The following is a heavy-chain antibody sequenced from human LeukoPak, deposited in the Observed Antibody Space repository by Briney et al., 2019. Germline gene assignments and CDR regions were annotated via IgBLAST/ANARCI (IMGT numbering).Heavy chain of an antibody. J-gene: IGHJ5*02. CDR1: GYTFTSNY. CDR2: ISPSGGST. V-gene: IGHV1-46*01. CDR3: ARDNSVGDNAWWFDP. D-gene: IGHD1-26*01. Sequence: ASVKVSCKAFGYTFTSNYMHWVRQAPGQGPEWMGVISPSGGSTTYAQKFQGRVTMTRDMSTSTDFMELSSLRSEDTAVYYCARDNSVGDNAWWFDPWGQGTLVTVSS.